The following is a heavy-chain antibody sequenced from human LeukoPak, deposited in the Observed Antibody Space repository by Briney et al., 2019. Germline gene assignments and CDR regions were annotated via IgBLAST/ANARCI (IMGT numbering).Heavy chain of an antibody. V-gene: IGHV4-59*01. Sequence: SETLSLTCTVSGGSISSYYWTWIRQPPGKGLEWIGYIYYSGSTNYNPSLKSRGTISVDTSKNQFSLKLSSVTAADTAVYYCARQQYSTSSCDSWGRGTLVTVST. J-gene: IGHJ4*02. D-gene: IGHD6-6*01. CDR2: IYYSGST. CDR1: GGSISSYY. CDR3: ARQQYSTSSCDS.